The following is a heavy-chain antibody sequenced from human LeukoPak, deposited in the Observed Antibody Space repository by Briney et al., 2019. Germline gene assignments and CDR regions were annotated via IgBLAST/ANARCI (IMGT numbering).Heavy chain of an antibody. CDR3: SREDY. CDR2: IHPNSGGT. CDR1: GYTFSDYY. Sequence: ASVKVSCKASGYTFSDYYIHWVRQATGQGLEWVGWIHPNSGGTNYAQKFQGRVTMTRDTSITTVYMELSRLRSDDTAVYYCSREDYWGQGTLVTVSS. V-gene: IGHV1-2*02. J-gene: IGHJ4*02.